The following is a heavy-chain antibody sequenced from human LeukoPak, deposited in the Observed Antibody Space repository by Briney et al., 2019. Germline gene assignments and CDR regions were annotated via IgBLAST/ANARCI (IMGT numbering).Heavy chain of an antibody. Sequence: PGGSLRLSCAASGFTFSSYPMSWVRQAPGKGLEWASLISGSGGSTYYADSVKGRFSISRDNSKNTLYLQMNSLRAEDTAVYYCAKERTQTTSFDYWGQGTLVTVSS. CDR3: AKERTQTTSFDY. D-gene: IGHD2/OR15-2a*01. V-gene: IGHV3-23*01. CDR1: GFTFSSYP. CDR2: ISGSGGST. J-gene: IGHJ4*02.